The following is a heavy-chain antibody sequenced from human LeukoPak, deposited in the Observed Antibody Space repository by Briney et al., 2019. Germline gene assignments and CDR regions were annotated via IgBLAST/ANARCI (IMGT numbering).Heavy chain of an antibody. CDR1: GFTFSSYG. CDR3: AKDRGWFGGSLANFDY. Sequence: GGSLRLSCAASGFTFSSYGMHWVRQAPGKGLEWVAVISYDGSNKYYADSVKGRFTISRDNSKNTLYLQMNILRAEDTAVYYCAKDRGWFGGSLANFDYWGQGTLVTVSS. CDR2: ISYDGSNK. J-gene: IGHJ4*02. V-gene: IGHV3-30*18. D-gene: IGHD3-10*01.